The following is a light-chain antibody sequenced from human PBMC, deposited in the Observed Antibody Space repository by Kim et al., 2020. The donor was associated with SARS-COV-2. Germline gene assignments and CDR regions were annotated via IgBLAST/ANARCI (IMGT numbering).Light chain of an antibody. CDR3: QQRSDWPRT. Sequence: SLAPGERATLPCRASQNIHIYLAWYQQKPGQAPRLLIYDASNRATGIPTRFSGSGSGTDFTLTISSLEPEDFAVYYCQQRSDWPRTFGQGTKLEI. CDR2: DAS. V-gene: IGKV3-11*01. CDR1: QNIHIY. J-gene: IGKJ2*01.